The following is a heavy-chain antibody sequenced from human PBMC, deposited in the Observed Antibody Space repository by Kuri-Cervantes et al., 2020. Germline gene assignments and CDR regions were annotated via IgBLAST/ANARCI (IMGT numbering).Heavy chain of an antibody. Sequence: ASVKVSCKASGYTFTSYAMHWVRQAPGQRLEWMGWINAGNGYTKYSQKFQGRVTITGDTSASTAYMGVSSLRSEDTAVYYCARTTHSGYDQDGAFDIWGQGTMVTVSS. CDR1: GYTFTSYA. D-gene: IGHD5-12*01. CDR2: INAGNGYT. CDR3: ARTTHSGYDQDGAFDI. V-gene: IGHV1-3*01. J-gene: IGHJ3*02.